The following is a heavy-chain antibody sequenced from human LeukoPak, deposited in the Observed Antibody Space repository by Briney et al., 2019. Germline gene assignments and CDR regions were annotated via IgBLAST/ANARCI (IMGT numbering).Heavy chain of an antibody. D-gene: IGHD3-10*01. J-gene: IGHJ5*02. CDR1: GYSFTNLH. CDR2: INPNSGGT. CDR3: AREPATMVRGVLLGRFDP. Sequence: ASVKVSCKASGYSFTNLHMHWVRQAPGQGLEWMGRINPNSGGTKYAQKFQGRVTMTRDTSISTAYMELSRLRSDDTAVYYCAREPATMVRGVLLGRFDPWGQGTLVTVSS. V-gene: IGHV1-2*06.